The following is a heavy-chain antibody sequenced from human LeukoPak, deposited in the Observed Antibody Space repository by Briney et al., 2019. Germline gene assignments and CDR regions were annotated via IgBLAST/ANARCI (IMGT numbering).Heavy chain of an antibody. V-gene: IGHV4-59*01. CDR2: IYYSGSN. J-gene: IGHJ3*02. CDR1: GGSTSSYY. Sequence: KSSETLSLTCTVSGGSTSSYYWSWIRQPPGKGLEWIGYIYYSGSNNYNPSLKSRVTISVDTSKNQFSLKLSSVTAADTAVYYCARDVYPGDAFDIWGQGTMVTVSS. CDR3: ARDVYPGDAFDI.